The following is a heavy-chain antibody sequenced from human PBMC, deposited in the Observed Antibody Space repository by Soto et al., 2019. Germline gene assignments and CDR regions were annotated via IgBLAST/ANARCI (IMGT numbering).Heavy chain of an antibody. J-gene: IGHJ6*02. CDR1: GGSISSSIYY. V-gene: IGHV4-39*01. D-gene: IGHD6-19*01. CDR2: IYYIGST. CDR3: ASGLRGQWLVTYYYGMDV. Sequence: PSETLSLTCTVSGGSISSSIYYWGWIRHPPGNGLEWIGSIYYIGSTYYNPSLKSRVTISVDTSKNQFSLKLSSVTAADTAVYYCASGLRGQWLVTYYYGMDVWGQGTTVTVYS.